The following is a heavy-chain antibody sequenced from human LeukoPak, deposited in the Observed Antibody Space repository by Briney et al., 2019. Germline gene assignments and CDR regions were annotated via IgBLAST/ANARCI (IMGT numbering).Heavy chain of an antibody. V-gene: IGHV3-23*01. D-gene: IGHD3-3*01. CDR2: ISGSGGST. CDR3: APNRGDLWSGQPWFDP. CDR1: GFTFSSYA. J-gene: IGHJ5*02. Sequence: GGSLRLSCAASGFTFSSYAMSWVRQAPGRGLEWVSAISGSGGSTYYADSVKGRFTISRDNSKNTLYLQMNSLRAEDTAVYYCAPNRGDLWSGQPWFDPWGQGTLVTVSS.